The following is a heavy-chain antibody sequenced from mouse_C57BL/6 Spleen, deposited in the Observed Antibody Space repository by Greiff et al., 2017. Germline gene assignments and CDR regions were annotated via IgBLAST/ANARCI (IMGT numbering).Heavy chain of an antibody. CDR2: IWRGGST. J-gene: IGHJ3*01. V-gene: IGHV2-5*01. D-gene: IGHD2-2*01. CDR1: GFSLTSYG. CDR3: AKASGVTTGWVAY. Sequence: VQRVESGPGLVQPSQSLSITCTVSGFSLTSYGVHWVRQSPGKGLEWLGVIWRGGSTDYNAAFMSRLSITKDNSKGQVFLKMNSLQADDTAIYYCAKASGVTTGWVAYGGQGTLVTVSA.